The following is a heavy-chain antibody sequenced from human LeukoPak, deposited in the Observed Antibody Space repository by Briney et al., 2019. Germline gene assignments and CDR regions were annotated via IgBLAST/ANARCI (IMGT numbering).Heavy chain of an antibody. CDR2: ISSSSSYI. CDR1: GFTFSSYN. V-gene: IGHV3-21*01. D-gene: IGHD6-19*01. J-gene: IGHJ6*03. Sequence: GGSLRLSCAASGFTFSSYNMNWVRQAPGKGLEWVSSISSSSSYIYYADSVKGRFTISRDNAKNSLYLQMNSLRAEDTAVYYCAKAGREQWLGGFGYYYYMDVWGKGTTVTISS. CDR3: AKAGREQWLGGFGYYYYMDV.